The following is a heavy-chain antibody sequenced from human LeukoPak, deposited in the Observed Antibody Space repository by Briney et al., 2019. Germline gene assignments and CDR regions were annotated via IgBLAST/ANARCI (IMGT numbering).Heavy chain of an antibody. CDR3: ARPRYCTNGVCYTRSFDY. V-gene: IGHV1-69*04. CDR1: GGTFSSYA. D-gene: IGHD2-8*01. J-gene: IGHJ4*02. CDR2: IIPILGIA. Sequence: SVKVSCKASGGTFSSYAISWVRQAPGQGLEWMGRIIPILGIANYAQKFQGRVTITADKSTSTAYTELSSLRSEDTAVYYCARPRYCTNGVCYTRSFDYWGQGTLVTVSS.